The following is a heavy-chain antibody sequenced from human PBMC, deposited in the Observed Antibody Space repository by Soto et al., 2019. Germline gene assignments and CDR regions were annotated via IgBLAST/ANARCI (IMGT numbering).Heavy chain of an antibody. V-gene: IGHV3-9*01. D-gene: IGHD1-1*01. Sequence: PGGSLRLSCAASGFTFDYYAMHWVRQSPGKGLEWVSGISWNSGSIGYADSVKGRFTISRDNAKNSLCLQMNSLRAEDTALYYCAKASGTTINYYYGMDVWGQGTTVTVSS. J-gene: IGHJ6*02. CDR3: AKASGTTINYYYGMDV. CDR2: ISWNSGSI. CDR1: GFTFDYYA.